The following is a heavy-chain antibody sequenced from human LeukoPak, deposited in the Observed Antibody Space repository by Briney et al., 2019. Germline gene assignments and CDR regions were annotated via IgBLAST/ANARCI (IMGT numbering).Heavy chain of an antibody. J-gene: IGHJ4*02. D-gene: IGHD5-18*01. CDR2: FDPEDGET. Sequence: ASVKVSCKVSGYTLTELSMHWVRQAPGKGLEWMGGFDPEDGETIYAQKFQGRVTMTEDTSTDTAYMELSSLRSEDTAVYYCAIGSGYSYGYASFDYWGQGTLVTVSS. CDR1: GYTLTELS. V-gene: IGHV1-24*01. CDR3: AIGSGYSYGYASFDY.